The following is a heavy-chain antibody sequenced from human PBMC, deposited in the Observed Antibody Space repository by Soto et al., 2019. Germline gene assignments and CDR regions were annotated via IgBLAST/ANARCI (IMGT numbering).Heavy chain of an antibody. CDR3: ARGVSGFDV. Sequence: PSETLSLTCTVSGGSISSSSYYWGWIRQPPGKGLGWIGSIYYSGSTYYNPSLKSRVTISVDTSKNQFSLKLSSVTAADTAVYYCARGVSGFDVWGQGTMVTVSS. J-gene: IGHJ3*01. V-gene: IGHV4-39*01. D-gene: IGHD3-10*01. CDR2: IYYSGST. CDR1: GGSISSSSYY.